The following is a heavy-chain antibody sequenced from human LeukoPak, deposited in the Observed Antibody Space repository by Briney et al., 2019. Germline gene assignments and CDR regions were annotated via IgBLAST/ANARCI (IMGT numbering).Heavy chain of an antibody. CDR1: GGSISSSNYY. CDR3: ARDHSSSSEDY. J-gene: IGHJ4*02. Sequence: SETLSLTCIVSGGSISSSNYYWAWIRQPPGKGLEWIGSIFHTGSTYHNPSLKSRVTISVDTSKNQFSLKLNSVTAADTAVYYCARDHSSSSEDYWGQGTLVTVSS. D-gene: IGHD6-13*01. V-gene: IGHV4-39*07. CDR2: IFHTGST.